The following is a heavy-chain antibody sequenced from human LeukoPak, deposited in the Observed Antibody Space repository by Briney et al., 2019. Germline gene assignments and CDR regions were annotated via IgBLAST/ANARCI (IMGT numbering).Heavy chain of an antibody. V-gene: IGHV3-74*01. Sequence: GGALRLSCAVSGFKFSSYWMNWVRQVPGKGLMWVAHINTNGDSANYADSVKGRFTISRDNAKSTLSLQMNSLRAEDTAIYYCVRDNAYTFDYWGQGTLVTVSS. CDR1: GFKFSSYW. D-gene: IGHD5-24*01. J-gene: IGHJ4*01. CDR3: VRDNAYTFDY. CDR2: INTNGDSA.